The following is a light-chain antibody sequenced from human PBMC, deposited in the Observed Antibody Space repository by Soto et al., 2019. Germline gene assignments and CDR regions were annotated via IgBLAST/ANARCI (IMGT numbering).Light chain of an antibody. CDR2: GAS. CDR3: QQYGSSRT. V-gene: IGKV3-20*01. CDR1: QSVSSSY. Sequence: EVALTQSPGTLSLSPGERATLSCRDSQSVSSSYLAWYQQKPGQAPRLLIYGASSRATCIPDRFSGSGSGTDFTLTISRLEPEDFAVYYCQQYGSSRTFGQGTKV. J-gene: IGKJ1*01.